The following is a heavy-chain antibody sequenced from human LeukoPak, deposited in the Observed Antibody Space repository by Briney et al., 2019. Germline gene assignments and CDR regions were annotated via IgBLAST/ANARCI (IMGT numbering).Heavy chain of an antibody. CDR1: GYTFTSYG. D-gene: IGHD1-1*01. J-gene: IGHJ4*02. V-gene: IGHV1-18*01. Sequence: GASVKVSCKASGYTFTSYGISWVRQAPGQGLEWMGWISAHNGNTNYAQKLQGRVTMTTDTSTSTAYMELRSLRSDDTAVYYCAREMAQLDPPEYYFDYWGQGTLVTVSS. CDR3: AREMAQLDPPEYYFDY. CDR2: ISAHNGNT.